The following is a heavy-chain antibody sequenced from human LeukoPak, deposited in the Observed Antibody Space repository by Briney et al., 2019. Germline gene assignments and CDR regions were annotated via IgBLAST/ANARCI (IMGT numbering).Heavy chain of an antibody. CDR1: GYSISSGYY. V-gene: IGHV4-38-2*01. CDR3: ARVSHYYGSGSWD. CDR2: IYHSGST. J-gene: IGHJ4*02. D-gene: IGHD3-10*01. Sequence: PSETLSLTCAVSGYSISSGYYWGWIRQPPGQGLEWIGSIYHSGSTYYNPSLKSRVTISVDTSKNQFSLKLSSVTAADTAVYYCARVSHYYGSGSWDWGQGTLVTVSS.